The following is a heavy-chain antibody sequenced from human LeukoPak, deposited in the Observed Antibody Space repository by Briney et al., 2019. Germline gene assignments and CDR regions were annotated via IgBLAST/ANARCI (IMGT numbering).Heavy chain of an antibody. Sequence: SETLSLTCAVYGGSFSGYYWSWIRQPPGKGLEWIGEINHSGSTNYNPSLKSRVTISVDTSKNQFSLKLSSVTAADTAVYYCARDQNGFDYWGQGTLVTVSS. CDR3: ARDQNGFDY. D-gene: IGHD1-1*01. V-gene: IGHV4-34*01. CDR1: GGSFSGYY. J-gene: IGHJ4*02. CDR2: INHSGST.